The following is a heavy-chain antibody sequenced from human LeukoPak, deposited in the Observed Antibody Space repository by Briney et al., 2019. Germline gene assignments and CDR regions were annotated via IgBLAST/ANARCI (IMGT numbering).Heavy chain of an antibody. CDR3: ARGPSGVGAQNWYFDL. CDR1: GFTFSSYA. V-gene: IGHV3-30-3*01. D-gene: IGHD1-26*01. CDR2: ISYDGSNK. J-gene: IGHJ2*01. Sequence: GRSLRLSCAASGFTFSSYAMHWVRQAPGKGLEWVAVISYDGSNKYYADSVKGRFTISRDNSKKTLYLQMNSLRAEDTAVYYCARGPSGVGAQNWYFDLWGRGTLVTVSS.